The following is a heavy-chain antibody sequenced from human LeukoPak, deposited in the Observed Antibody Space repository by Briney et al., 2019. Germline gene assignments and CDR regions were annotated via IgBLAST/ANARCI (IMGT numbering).Heavy chain of an antibody. CDR3: ARQEWLVLNAFDI. J-gene: IGHJ3*02. CDR1: GGSFSGYY. V-gene: IGHV4-34*01. CDR2: INHSGST. D-gene: IGHD6-19*01. Sequence: SETLSLTCAVYGGSFSGYYWSWIRQPPGKGLEWIGEINHSGSTNYNPSLKSRVTISVDTSKNQFSLKLSSVTAGDTAVYYCARQEWLVLNAFDIWGQGTMVTVSS.